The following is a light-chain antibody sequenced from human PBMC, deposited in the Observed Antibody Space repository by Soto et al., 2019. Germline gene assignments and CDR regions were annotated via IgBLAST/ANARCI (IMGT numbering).Light chain of an antibody. J-gene: IGKJ2*01. Sequence: EVVMTQSPATLSVSPGERATLSCRASQSVSSNLAWYQQKPGQAPRLLIFGASTRATGIPARFSGSGSGIEVTLTISSLQSEDFAVYYCQQYNNWPLYTFGQGTKLEIK. V-gene: IGKV3D-15*01. CDR3: QQYNNWPLYT. CDR1: QSVSSN. CDR2: GAS.